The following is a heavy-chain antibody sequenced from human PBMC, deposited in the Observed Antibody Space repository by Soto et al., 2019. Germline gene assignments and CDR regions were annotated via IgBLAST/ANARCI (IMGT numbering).Heavy chain of an antibody. CDR2: IIPIFGTA. Sequence: SVKVSCKASGGTVSSYAMSWVRQAPGQGLEWMGGIIPIFGTANYAQKFQGRVTITADESTSTAYMELSSLRSEDTAVYYCARGGTKGIPITGPWGQGTLVTVSS. J-gene: IGHJ5*02. D-gene: IGHD2-8*01. CDR1: GGTVSSYA. CDR3: ARGGTKGIPITGP. V-gene: IGHV1-69*13.